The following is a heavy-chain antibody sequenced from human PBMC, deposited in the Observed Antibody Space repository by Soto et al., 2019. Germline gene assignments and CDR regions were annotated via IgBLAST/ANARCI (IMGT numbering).Heavy chain of an antibody. D-gene: IGHD2-2*01. CDR3: ARQGLRDIVVVPAAPDY. CDR1: GFTFSSYS. J-gene: IGHJ4*02. CDR2: ISSSSSYI. V-gene: IGHV3-21*01. Sequence: AGGSMRLSCAASGFTFSSYSMNWVRQAPGKGLEWVSSISSSSSYIYYADSVKGRFTISRDNAKNSLYLQMNSLRAEDTAVYYCARQGLRDIVVVPAAPDYWGQGTLVTV.